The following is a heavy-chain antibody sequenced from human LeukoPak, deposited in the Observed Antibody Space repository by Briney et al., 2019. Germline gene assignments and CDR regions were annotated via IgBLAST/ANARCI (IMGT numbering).Heavy chain of an antibody. Sequence: GGSLRLSCAASGFTFSSYSMNWVRQAPGKGLEWVSSISSSSSYIYYADSVKGRFTISRDNAKNSLYLQMNSLRAEDTAVYYCANRQAAAGTFDPWGQGTLVTVSS. D-gene: IGHD6-13*01. J-gene: IGHJ5*02. CDR3: ANRQAAAGTFDP. V-gene: IGHV3-21*04. CDR2: ISSSSSYI. CDR1: GFTFSSYS.